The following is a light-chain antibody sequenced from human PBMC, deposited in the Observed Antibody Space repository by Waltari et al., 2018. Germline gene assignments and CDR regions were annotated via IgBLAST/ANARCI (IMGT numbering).Light chain of an antibody. J-gene: IGKJ2*01. CDR3: QQYYSTVRT. CDR1: QSVLYSSNNKNY. CDR2: WAS. Sequence: DIVMTQSPDSLAVSLGESATINCKSSQSVLYSSNNKNYLAWYQQKPGQPPKLLIYWASTRESGVPDRFSGSGSGTDFTLTISSLQAEDVAVYYCQQYYSTVRTFGQGTKLEIK. V-gene: IGKV4-1*01.